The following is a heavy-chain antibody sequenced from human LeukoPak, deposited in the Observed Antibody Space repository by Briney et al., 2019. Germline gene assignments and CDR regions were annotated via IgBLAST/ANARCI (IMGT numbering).Heavy chain of an antibody. D-gene: IGHD6-13*01. J-gene: IGHJ4*02. CDR2: ISYDGSNK. CDR1: GFTFSSYA. V-gene: IGHV3-30-3*01. CDR3: ARDRHSSSWYSLDY. Sequence: GGSLRLSCAASGFTFSSYAMHWVRQAPGKGLEWVAVISYDGSNKYYADSVKGRFTISRDNSKNTLYLQMNSLRAEDTAVYYCARDRHSSSWYSLDYWGQGTLVTVSS.